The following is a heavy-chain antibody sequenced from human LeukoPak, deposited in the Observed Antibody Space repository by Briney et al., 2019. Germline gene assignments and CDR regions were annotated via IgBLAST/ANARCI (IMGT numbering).Heavy chain of an antibody. CDR3: ARDHRSGSGSGTQANDY. D-gene: IGHD3-10*01. CDR1: GFTFSSYA. V-gene: IGHV3-48*02. Sequence: GGSLRLSCAASGFTFSSYAMSWVRQAPGKGLEWVSYISSSSKTIYYADSVKGRFTISRDNAKKSLDLQMNSLRDEDTAVYYCARDHRSGSGSGTQANDYWGQGTLVTVSS. CDR2: ISSSSKTI. J-gene: IGHJ4*02.